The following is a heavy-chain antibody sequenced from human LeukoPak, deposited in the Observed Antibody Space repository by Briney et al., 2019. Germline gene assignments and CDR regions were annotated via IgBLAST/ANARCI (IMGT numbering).Heavy chain of an antibody. CDR1: GFTLSSYA. Sequence: PGRSLRLSCAASGFTLSSYAMSWVRQAPGKGLEWVSAISGSGDRTDYADSVKGRFTISRDSSKNTLYLQMNSLRAEDTAVYYCAKSLPSGYFGTFYFDYWGQGTLVTVSS. J-gene: IGHJ4*02. D-gene: IGHD3-10*01. CDR3: AKSLPSGYFGTFYFDY. V-gene: IGHV3-23*01. CDR2: ISGSGDRT.